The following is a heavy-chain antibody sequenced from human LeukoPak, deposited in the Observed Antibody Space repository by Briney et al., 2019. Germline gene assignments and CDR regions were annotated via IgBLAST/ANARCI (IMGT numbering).Heavy chain of an antibody. CDR2: TYYSGST. Sequence: SETLSLTCTVSGGSISSYYWSWIRQPPGKGLEWIGYTYYSGSTNYNPSLKSRVTMPVDTSNNQFSLRLSSATAADTAVYYCGRGVVGATALGYWGQGILVTVAS. V-gene: IGHV4-59*08. CDR3: GRGVVGATALGY. D-gene: IGHD1-26*01. CDR1: GGSISSYY. J-gene: IGHJ4*02.